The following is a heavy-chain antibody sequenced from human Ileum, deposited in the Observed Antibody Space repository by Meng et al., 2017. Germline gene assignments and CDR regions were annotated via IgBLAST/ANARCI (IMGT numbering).Heavy chain of an antibody. J-gene: IGHJ4*02. CDR2: INQDGSQK. CDR1: GFTFSSYW. V-gene: IGHV3-7*01. Sequence: GGSLRLSCVASGFTFSSYWMTWIRQAPGKGLEWVAHINQDGSQKNYEDSVRGRFTISRDNAKNSLYLEMNNLRVDDTAVYYCARDWPDFWGQGTLGTVSS. CDR3: ARDWPDF.